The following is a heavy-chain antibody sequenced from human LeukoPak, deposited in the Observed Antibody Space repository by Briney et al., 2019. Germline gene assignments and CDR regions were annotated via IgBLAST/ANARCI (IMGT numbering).Heavy chain of an antibody. V-gene: IGHV3-21*01. D-gene: IGHD6-6*01. CDR3: ARDKPHSSSSDSTSYFYYYYMDV. CDR1: GFTFSSYS. CDR2: ISSSSSYI. Sequence: GGSLRLSCAASGFTFSSYSMNWVRQAPGKGLEWVSSISSSSSYIYYADSVKGRFTISRDNAKNSLYLQMNSLRPKDTAVYYCARDKPHSSSSDSTSYFYYYYMDVWGKGTTVTVS. J-gene: IGHJ6*03.